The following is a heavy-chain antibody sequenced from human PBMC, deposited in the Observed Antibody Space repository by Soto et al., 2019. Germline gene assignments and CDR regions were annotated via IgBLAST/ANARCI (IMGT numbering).Heavy chain of an antibody. Sequence: GGSLRLSCAASGFTFSSYSMSWVRQAPGKGPEWVAHITASGGTTYYADSVKGRFTISRDTSRNTLYLQMNSLRAEDTALYYCAKCMQAYWNYEAHHFWGQGTVVTVSS. CDR2: ITASGGTT. V-gene: IGHV3-23*01. D-gene: IGHD1-7*01. CDR1: GFTFSSYS. CDR3: AKCMQAYWNYEAHHF. J-gene: IGHJ3*01.